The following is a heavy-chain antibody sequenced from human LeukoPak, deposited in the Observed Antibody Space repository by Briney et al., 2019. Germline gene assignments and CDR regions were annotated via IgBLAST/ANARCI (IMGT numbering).Heavy chain of an antibody. Sequence: GGSLRLSCAASGFTFSNYPMGWVRQAPGKGLEWLSALGGEQSGSWTKSADSVKGRFTISRDNSKNTLYLQMNSLRAEDTAVYYCAKDFYDSSGYSYGYDYWGQGTLVTVSS. CDR3: AKDFYDSSGYSYGYDY. CDR1: GFTFSNYP. CDR2: LGGEQSGSWT. D-gene: IGHD3-22*01. J-gene: IGHJ4*02. V-gene: IGHV3-23*01.